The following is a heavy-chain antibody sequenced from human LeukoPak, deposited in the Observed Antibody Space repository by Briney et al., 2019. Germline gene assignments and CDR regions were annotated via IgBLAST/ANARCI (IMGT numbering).Heavy chain of an antibody. Sequence: PGGSLRLSCAASGFTFSSYEMNWVRQAPGKGLEWVSSIRSSSSYIYYADSVKGRFTISRDNAKNSLYLQMNSLRAEDTAVYYCARCERRYAYYDFWSGYYSPYMDVWGKGTTVTVSS. D-gene: IGHD3-3*01. CDR2: IRSSSSYI. CDR1: GFTFSSYE. V-gene: IGHV3-21*01. J-gene: IGHJ6*03. CDR3: ARCERRYAYYDFWSGYYSPYMDV.